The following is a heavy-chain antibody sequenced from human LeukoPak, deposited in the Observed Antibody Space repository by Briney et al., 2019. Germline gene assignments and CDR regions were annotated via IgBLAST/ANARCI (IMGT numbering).Heavy chain of an antibody. J-gene: IGHJ4*02. V-gene: IGHV3-23*01. CDR1: GFTFSSYA. Sequence: PGGSLRLSCAASGFTFSSYAMSWVRQAPGKGLEWVSAICGSGGSTYYADSVKGRFTISRDNSKNTLYLQMNSLRAEDTAVYYCAKLNLDIQLYFDYWGQGTLVTVSS. CDR2: ICGSGGST. CDR3: AKLNLDIQLYFDY. D-gene: IGHD5-18*01.